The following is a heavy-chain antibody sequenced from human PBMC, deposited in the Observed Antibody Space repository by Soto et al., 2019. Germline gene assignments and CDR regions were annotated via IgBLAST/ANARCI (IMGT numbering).Heavy chain of an antibody. D-gene: IGHD3-3*01. CDR1: GYTFTSYG. CDR2: ISAYNGNT. CDR3: ARGSTISTYYYYYYLDV. V-gene: IGHV1-18*01. J-gene: IGHJ6*03. Sequence: ASVKVSCKASGYTFTSYGISWVRQAPGQGLEWMGWISAYNGNTNYAQKLQGRVTVTTDTSTSTAYMELRSLRSDDTAVYYCARGSTISTYYYYYYLDVWGKGTTVTVSS.